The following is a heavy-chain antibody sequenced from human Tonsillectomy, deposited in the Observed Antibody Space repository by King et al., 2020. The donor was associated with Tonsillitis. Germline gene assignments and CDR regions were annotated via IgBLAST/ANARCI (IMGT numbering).Heavy chain of an antibody. V-gene: IGHV4-28*06. CDR3: ARGGWELPRPTYYFDY. Sequence: QLQESGPGLVKPSDTLSLTCAVSGYSISSSHWWGWIRQPPGKGLDWIGYIYYSGSTNYNPSLKSRVTISVDTSKNQFSLKLSSVTALDTAVYYCARGGWELPRPTYYFDYWGQGTLVTVSS. J-gene: IGHJ4*02. D-gene: IGHD1-26*01. CDR2: IYYSGST. CDR1: GYSISSSHW.